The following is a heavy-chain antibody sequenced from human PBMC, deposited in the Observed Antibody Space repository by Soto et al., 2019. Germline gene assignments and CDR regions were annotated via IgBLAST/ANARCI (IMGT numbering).Heavy chain of an antibody. CDR3: AKDSDYYGSGRGVNWFDP. CDR1: GFTFSSYA. D-gene: IGHD3-10*01. J-gene: IGHJ5*02. Sequence: GGSLRLSCAASGFTFSSYAMSWVRQAPGKGLEWVSAISGSGGSTYYADSVKGRFTISRDNSKNTLYLQMNSRRAEDTAVYYCAKDSDYYGSGRGVNWFDPWGQGTLVTVSS. V-gene: IGHV3-23*01. CDR2: ISGSGGST.